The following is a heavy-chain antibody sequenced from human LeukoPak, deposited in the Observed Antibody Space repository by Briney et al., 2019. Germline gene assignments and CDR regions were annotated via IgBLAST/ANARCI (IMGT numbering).Heavy chain of an antibody. D-gene: IGHD1-1*01. CDR1: GGSFSGYY. CDR3: ARKYNWNGGGLDY. J-gene: IGHJ4*02. Sequence: PSETLSLTCAVYGGSFSGYYRSWIRQPPGKGLEWIGEINHSGSTNYNPSLKSRVTISVDTSKNQFSLKLSSVTAADTAVYYCARKYNWNGGGLDYWGQGTLVTVSS. CDR2: INHSGST. V-gene: IGHV4-34*01.